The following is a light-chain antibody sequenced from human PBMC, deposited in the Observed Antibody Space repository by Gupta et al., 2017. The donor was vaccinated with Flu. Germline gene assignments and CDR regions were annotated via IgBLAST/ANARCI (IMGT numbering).Light chain of an antibody. CDR3: QSYDSRLSAYV. CDR1: SYNIGAGYD. Sequence: QSVLTQPPSVSGAPGQRVTISCTGSSYNIGAGYDLQWYQQLPATAPKLLIYANSDRPSGVPDRFSGSKSGISASLAITGLQAEDEADYFCQSYDSRLSAYVFGTGTKVSVL. CDR2: ANS. V-gene: IGLV1-40*01. J-gene: IGLJ1*01.